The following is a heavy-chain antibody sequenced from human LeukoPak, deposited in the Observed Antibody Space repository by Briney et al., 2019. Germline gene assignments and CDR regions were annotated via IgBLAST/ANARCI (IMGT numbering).Heavy chain of an antibody. CDR1: GFTFDGYA. Sequence: PGRSLRLSCAASGFTFDGYAMHWVRQAPGKGLEWVAGISWSSGNIGYADSVKGRFTISRDNAENSLHLEMNSLRHEDTAVYFCARDAWRRAFNYGMDVWGQGTTVAVSS. CDR3: ARDAWRRAFNYGMDV. D-gene: IGHD5-12*01. J-gene: IGHJ6*02. CDR2: ISWSSGNI. V-gene: IGHV3-9*01.